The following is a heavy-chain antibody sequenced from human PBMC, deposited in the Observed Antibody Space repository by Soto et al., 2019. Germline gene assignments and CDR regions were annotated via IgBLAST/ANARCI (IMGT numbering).Heavy chain of an antibody. V-gene: IGHV1-69*01. CDR3: GRDRGDYGDYVDYYYYGMDV. D-gene: IGHD4-17*01. CDR1: GGTFSSYA. J-gene: IGHJ6*02. CDR2: IIPIFGTA. Sequence: QVQLVQSGAEVKKPGSSVKVSCKASGGTFSSYAISWVRQAPGQGLEWMGGIIPIFGTANYAQKFQGRVTITADESTSTAYMELSSLRSEDTAVYYCGRDRGDYGDYVDYYYYGMDVWGQGTTVTVSS.